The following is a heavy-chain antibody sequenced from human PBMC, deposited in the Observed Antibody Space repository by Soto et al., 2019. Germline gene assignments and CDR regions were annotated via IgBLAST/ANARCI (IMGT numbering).Heavy chain of an antibody. V-gene: IGHV1-69*13. D-gene: IGHD5-18*01. Sequence: VASVKVSCKASGGTFSSYAISWVRQAPGQGLEWMGGIIPIFGTANYAQKFQGRVTITADESTSTAYMELSSLRSEDTAVYYCARERRGAMAQFVYSGQGTLVTVSS. J-gene: IGHJ4*02. CDR2: IIPIFGTA. CDR3: ARERRGAMAQFVY. CDR1: GGTFSSYA.